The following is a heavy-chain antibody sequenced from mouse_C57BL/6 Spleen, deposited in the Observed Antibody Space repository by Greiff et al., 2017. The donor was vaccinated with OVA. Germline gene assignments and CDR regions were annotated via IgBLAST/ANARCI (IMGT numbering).Heavy chain of an antibody. Sequence: QVQLQQSGAELVRPGTSVKMSCKASGYTFTNYWIGWAKQRPGHGLEWIGDIYPGGGYTNYNEKFKGKATLTADKSSSTAYRQFSSLTSEDSAIYYCARSIYDGYYVRYFDVWGTGTTVTVSS. CDR3: ARSIYDGYYVRYFDV. J-gene: IGHJ1*03. CDR1: GYTFTNYW. D-gene: IGHD2-3*01. V-gene: IGHV1-63*01. CDR2: IYPGGGYT.